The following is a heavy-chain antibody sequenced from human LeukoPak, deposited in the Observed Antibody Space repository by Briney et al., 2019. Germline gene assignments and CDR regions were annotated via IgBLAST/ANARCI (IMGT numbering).Heavy chain of an antibody. V-gene: IGHV3-66*01. CDR2: IYSGGTI. D-gene: IGHD6-19*01. Sequence: GGSLRLSCAASGFTVSSNHNHMSWVRQAPGKGLEWVSVIYSGGTIFYADSVKGRFTIYRDNSKNTVDLEMNSLRAEDTAVYYCARDHSSGWYSDYFDYWGQGTLVTVSS. CDR3: ARDHSSGWYSDYFDY. J-gene: IGHJ4*02. CDR1: GFTVSSNH.